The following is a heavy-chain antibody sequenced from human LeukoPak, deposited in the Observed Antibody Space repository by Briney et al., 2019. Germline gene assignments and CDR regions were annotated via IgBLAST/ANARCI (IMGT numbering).Heavy chain of an antibody. CDR2: ISSSGSTI. CDR3: AKDMVPHMVRGSSMLYYMDV. Sequence: GGSLRLSCAASGFTFSSYEMNWVRQAPGKGLEWVSYISSSGSTIYYADSVKGRFTISRDNAKNSLYLQMNSLRTEDTALYYCAKDMVPHMVRGSSMLYYMDVWGKGTTVTISS. J-gene: IGHJ6*03. D-gene: IGHD3-10*01. V-gene: IGHV3-48*03. CDR1: GFTFSSYE.